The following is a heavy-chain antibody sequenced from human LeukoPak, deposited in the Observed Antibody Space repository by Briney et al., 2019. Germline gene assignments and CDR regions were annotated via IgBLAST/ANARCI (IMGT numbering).Heavy chain of an antibody. CDR2: ICYSGST. J-gene: IGHJ4*02. CDR3: ARESSGWYKEAFDY. V-gene: IGHV4-59*01. D-gene: IGHD6-19*01. CDR1: GGSISSYY. Sequence: SETLSLTCTVSGGSISSYYWSWIRQPPGKGLEWIGYICYSGSTNYNPSLKSRVTISVDTSKNQFSLKLSSVTAADTAVYYCARESSGWYKEAFDYWGQGTLVTVSS.